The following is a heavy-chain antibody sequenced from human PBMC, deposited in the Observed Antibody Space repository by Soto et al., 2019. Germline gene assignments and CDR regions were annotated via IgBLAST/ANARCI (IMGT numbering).Heavy chain of an antibody. CDR1: GFTFSSYS. Sequence: PVGSLRLSCAASGFTFSSYSMNWVRQAPGKGLEWVSSISSSSSYIYYADSVKGRFTISRDNAKNSLYLQMNSLRAEDTAVYYLASTMQSYGDDRDYWGQGTLVTVSS. J-gene: IGHJ4*02. D-gene: IGHD4-17*01. V-gene: IGHV3-21*01. CDR2: ISSSSSYI. CDR3: ASTMQSYGDDRDY.